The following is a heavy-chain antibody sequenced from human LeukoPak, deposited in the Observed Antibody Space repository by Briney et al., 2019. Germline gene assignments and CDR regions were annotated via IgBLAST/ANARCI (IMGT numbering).Heavy chain of an antibody. CDR2: IYSGGRT. J-gene: IGHJ4*02. V-gene: IGHV3-53*01. D-gene: IGHD6-19*01. CDR1: GFTFSSNA. Sequence: GGSLRLSCAASGFTFSSNAITWVRQAPGRGLEWVSVIYSGGRTYYADSVKGRFIISRDISKNTLSIQMNSLRAEDTAVYYCARGFADSSGWTWGFDSWGQGTLVTVSS. CDR3: ARGFADSSGWTWGFDS.